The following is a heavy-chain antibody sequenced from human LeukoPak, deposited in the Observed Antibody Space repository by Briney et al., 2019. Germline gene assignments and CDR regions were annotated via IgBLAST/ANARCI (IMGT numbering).Heavy chain of an antibody. J-gene: IGHJ4*02. CDR1: GFTFSSYG. CDR3: ARESGAAGPAWDY. CDR2: IWYDGSNK. Sequence: GGSLRLSCAASGFTFSSYGMHWVRQAPGKGLEWVAVIWYDGSNKYYADSVKGRFTISRDNSKNTLYLQMNSLRAEDTAVYYCARESGAAGPAWDYWGQGTLVTVSS. V-gene: IGHV3-33*01. D-gene: IGHD6-13*01.